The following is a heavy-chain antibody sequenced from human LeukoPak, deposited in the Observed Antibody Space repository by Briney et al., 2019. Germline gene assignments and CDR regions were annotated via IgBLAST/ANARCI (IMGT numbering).Heavy chain of an antibody. D-gene: IGHD6-19*01. CDR2: ISGSGGST. CDR1: GFTFSSYA. CDR3: AKPQTPGIAVAGPDY. V-gene: IGHV3-23*01. Sequence: GGSLRPSCAASGFTFSSYAMSWVRQAPGKGLEWVSAISGSGGSTYYADSVKGRFTISRDNSKNTLYLQMNSLRAGDTAVYYCAKPQTPGIAVAGPDYWGQGTLVTVSS. J-gene: IGHJ4*02.